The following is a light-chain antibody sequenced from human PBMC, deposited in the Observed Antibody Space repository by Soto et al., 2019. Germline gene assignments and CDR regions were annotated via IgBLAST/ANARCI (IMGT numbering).Light chain of an antibody. V-gene: IGKV3-15*01. CDR3: QQYEHWPS. J-gene: IGKJ3*01. Sequence: IVMTQSPATLSVSPGERATLSCSAAQGVSNNLAWYHQKPGQSTRLLIYDASTRATGISARYSGSGSGTELNLTISSLQAEDFAVYYGQQYEHWPSFGPGPK. CDR2: DAS. CDR1: QGVSNN.